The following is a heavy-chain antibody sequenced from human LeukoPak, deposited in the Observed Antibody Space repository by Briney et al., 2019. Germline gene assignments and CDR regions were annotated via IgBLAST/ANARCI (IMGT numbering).Heavy chain of an antibody. CDR1: GFTVSSTY. CDR2: IYSGGDT. D-gene: IGHD2-8*01. J-gene: IGHJ4*01. V-gene: IGHV3-66*01. CDR3: TSGLIHLDYFDY. Sequence: PGGSLRLSCAASGFTVSSTYMSWVRQAPGKGLEWVSIIYSGGDTYYADSVKGRFTISRDNSKNTLYLQMNSLRAEDTAVYYCTSGLIHLDYFDYWGHGVLVTVSS.